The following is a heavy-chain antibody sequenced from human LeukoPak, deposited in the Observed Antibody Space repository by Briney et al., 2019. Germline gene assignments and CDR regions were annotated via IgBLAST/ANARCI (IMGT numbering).Heavy chain of an antibody. CDR3: GRGLVSPQSIVLY. CDR2: INHSGST. CDR1: GGSFSGYY. J-gene: IGHJ4*02. Sequence: PSETLSLTCAVYGGSFSGYYWSWIRQPPGKGLEWIGEINHSGSTNYHPSLKSRVTISVDTSKNQFSLKLSSVTAAHPAVYYFGRGLVSPQSIVLYGGQGTLVSVSS. V-gene: IGHV4-34*01. D-gene: IGHD3-9*01.